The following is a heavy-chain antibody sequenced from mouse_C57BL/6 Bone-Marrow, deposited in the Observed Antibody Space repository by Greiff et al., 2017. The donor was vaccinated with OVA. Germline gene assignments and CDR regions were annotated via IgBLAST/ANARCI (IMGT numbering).Heavy chain of an antibody. CDR1: GYTFTDYY. CDR3: ARSPCYGCSGDY. D-gene: IGHD1-1*01. J-gene: IGHJ2*01. V-gene: IGHV1-76*01. CDR2: IYPGSGNT. Sequence: QVQLQQSGAELVRPGASVKLSCKASGYTFTDYYINWVKQRPGQGLEWIARIYPGSGNTSYNEKFKGKATLTAEKSSSTAYMQLSSLTSEDSAVYGCARSPCYGCSGDYGGQGTTLTVSA.